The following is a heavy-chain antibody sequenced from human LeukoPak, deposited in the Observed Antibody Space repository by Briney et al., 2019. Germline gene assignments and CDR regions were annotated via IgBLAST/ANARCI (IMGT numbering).Heavy chain of an antibody. V-gene: IGHV3-53*01. CDR1: WFTSVNNY. Sequence: LWSGAAWFTSVNNYMSWVLQDPGKGLEGVSVIYSGGSTYYADSVKGRFTISRDNSKNTLYLQMNSLRAEDTAVYYCARYSGYDSTFDYWGQGTLVTVSS. J-gene: IGHJ4*02. CDR2: IYSGGST. CDR3: ARYSGYDSTFDY. D-gene: IGHD5-12*01.